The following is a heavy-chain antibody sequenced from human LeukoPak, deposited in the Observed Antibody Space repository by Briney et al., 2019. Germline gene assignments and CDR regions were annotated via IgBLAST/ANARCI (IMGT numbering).Heavy chain of an antibody. Sequence: GASVKVSCKASGYTFTGYYMHWVRQAPGQGLEWMGLINPNSGGTNYAQKFQGRVTMTRDTSISTAYMELSRLRSDDTAVYYCARDSMITFGGVLNWFDPWGQGTLLTVSS. CDR3: ARDSMITFGGVLNWFDP. V-gene: IGHV1-2*02. D-gene: IGHD3-16*01. CDR2: INPNSGGT. CDR1: GYTFTGYY. J-gene: IGHJ5*02.